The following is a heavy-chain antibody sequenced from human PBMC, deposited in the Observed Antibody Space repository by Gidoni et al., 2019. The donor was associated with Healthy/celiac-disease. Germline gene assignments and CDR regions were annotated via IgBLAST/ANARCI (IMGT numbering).Heavy chain of an antibody. CDR1: GGSISSGGYY. Sequence: QVQLQESGPGLVKPSQTLSLTCTVSGGSISSGGYYWTWIRQHPGKGLEGIGYIYYSGSTYYNPSLQSRVTISVDTSKNQFSLRLSSVTAADTAVYYCARTAIVVVPAAILNWFDPWGQGTLVTVSS. D-gene: IGHD2-2*01. J-gene: IGHJ5*02. CDR2: IYYSGST. CDR3: ARTAIVVVPAAILNWFDP. V-gene: IGHV4-31*03.